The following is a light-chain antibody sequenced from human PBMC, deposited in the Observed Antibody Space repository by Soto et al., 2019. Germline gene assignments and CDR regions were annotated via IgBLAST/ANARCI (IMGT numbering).Light chain of an antibody. CDR2: DDN. CDR3: AAWDESLNGRVV. V-gene: IGLV1-44*01. Sequence: QSVLTQPPSASGTPGQRVTISCFGRRSNIGTNTVNWYQQLPGTAPKLLIYDDNQRPSGVPDRFSGSKSGTSASLAISGLQSEDEPDYNSAAWDESLNGRVVFGGGTKLTVL. CDR1: RSNIGTNT. J-gene: IGLJ2*01.